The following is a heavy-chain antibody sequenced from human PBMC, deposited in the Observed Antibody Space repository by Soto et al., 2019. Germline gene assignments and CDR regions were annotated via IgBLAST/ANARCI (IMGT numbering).Heavy chain of an antibody. D-gene: IGHD2-15*01. CDR3: ARSRLSGGIWFDP. CDR1: GGSIRSGGYY. Sequence: QVQLQESGPGLVKPSQTLSLICSVSGGSIRSGGYYWTWVRQHPGKGLEWIGYIYNTGSTYYNPSLKSRIVISLDTSRDQFSLKLSSVTAAYTATYYCARSRLSGGIWFDPWGQGTLVTVPS. V-gene: IGHV4-31*03. J-gene: IGHJ5*01. CDR2: IYNTGST.